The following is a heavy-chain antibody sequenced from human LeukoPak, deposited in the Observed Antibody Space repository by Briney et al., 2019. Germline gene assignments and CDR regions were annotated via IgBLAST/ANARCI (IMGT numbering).Heavy chain of an antibody. CDR2: MNPTGGYT. CDR3: ARMRGYSLGYWYLDV. V-gene: IGHV1-8*01. D-gene: IGHD5-18*01. J-gene: IGHJ2*01. CDR1: GYTFTSHV. Sequence: ASVKVSCKAAGYTFTSHVINWVRQAAGQGLEWMGWMNPTGGYTGYAQKFQGRITLTRDTSISTAYMELSSLRSDDTAVYYCARMRGYSLGYWYLDVWGRGTLVSVSS.